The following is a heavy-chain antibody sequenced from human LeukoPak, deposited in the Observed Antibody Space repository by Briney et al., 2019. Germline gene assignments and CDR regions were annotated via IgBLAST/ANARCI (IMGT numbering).Heavy chain of an antibody. V-gene: IGHV3-23*01. CDR2: ISDSDGST. CDR1: GFTFSSFA. CDR3: AKPHYFGSGSPDY. D-gene: IGHD3-10*01. Sequence: GGSLRPSCAASGFTFSSFALSWVRQAPGKGLEWVSAISDSDGSTYYSNSVKGRFTISRDNSRNTLYLLMNSLRAEDTAIYYCAKPHYFGSGSPDYWGQGTLVTVSS. J-gene: IGHJ4*02.